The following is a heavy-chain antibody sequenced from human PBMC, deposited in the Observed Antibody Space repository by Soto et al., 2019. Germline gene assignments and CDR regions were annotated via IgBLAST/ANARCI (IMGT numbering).Heavy chain of an antibody. V-gene: IGHV3-33*05. J-gene: IGHJ1*01. CDR2: TSYDGSNN. D-gene: IGHD3-16*01. Sequence: QVQLVESGGGVVQPGSSLRVSCVGSGFTFRSYVIHWVRQAPGKGLEWVALTSYDGSNNYYDDSVRGRFTISRDNSRNTVDLRMDSLRLEDTALYYCARWATTGGLDVWGQGTLVSVSS. CDR1: GFTFRSYV. CDR3: ARWATTGGLDV.